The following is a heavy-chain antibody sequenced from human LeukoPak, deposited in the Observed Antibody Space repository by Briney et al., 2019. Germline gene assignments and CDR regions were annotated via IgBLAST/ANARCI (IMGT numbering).Heavy chain of an antibody. CDR3: TRLTPALFDP. V-gene: IGHV3-73*01. Sequence: GGSLRLSCAASGFTFSGSAMHWVRQASGKGLEWVGRIRSKANSYATAYAASVKGRFTISRDDSKNTAYLQMNSLKTEDTAVYYCTRLTPALFDPWGQGTLVTVSS. CDR1: GFTFSGSA. J-gene: IGHJ5*02. D-gene: IGHD2-15*01. CDR2: IRSKANSYAT.